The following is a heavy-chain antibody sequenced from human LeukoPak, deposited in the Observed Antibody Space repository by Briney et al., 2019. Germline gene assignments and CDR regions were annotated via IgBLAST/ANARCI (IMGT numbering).Heavy chain of an antibody. D-gene: IGHD3-9*01. CDR3: ARGEDFERYYLAY. CDR2: IYYTGTT. CDR1: GGSISIYY. V-gene: IGHV4-59*01. Sequence: PSETLSLTCSVSGGSISIYYWTWIRQIPGKGLAWIGYIYYTGTTNYNPLFESRATISVDTSKNQFSLKLTSVTAADTAVYFCARGEDFERYYLAYWGQGTLVTVSS. J-gene: IGHJ4*02.